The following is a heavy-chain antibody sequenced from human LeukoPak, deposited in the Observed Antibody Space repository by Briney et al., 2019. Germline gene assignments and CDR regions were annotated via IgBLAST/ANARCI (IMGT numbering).Heavy chain of an antibody. CDR1: GYSFTSYW. J-gene: IGHJ4*02. Sequence: GESLKISCKGSGYSFTSYWIGWVRQMPGKGLEWMGITYPGDSDTRYSPSLQGQVTISADKSISTAYLQWSSLKASDTAMYYCARHSPYYGSGSYSFNPFDYWGQGTLVTVSS. CDR3: ARHSPYYGSGSYSFNPFDY. D-gene: IGHD3-10*01. V-gene: IGHV5-51*01. CDR2: TYPGDSDT.